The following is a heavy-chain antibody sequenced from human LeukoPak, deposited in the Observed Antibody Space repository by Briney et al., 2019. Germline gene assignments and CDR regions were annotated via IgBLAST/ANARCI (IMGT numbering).Heavy chain of an antibody. Sequence: SETLSLTCSVSGASISSRDYYWSWIRQPSGGGLEWIRYIYSVGTTYYNPSLERRATMSVDTSKNQLYLKLNSVTAADMAVYYCARDRDNYDSKYYFDYWGEGTLVSVSS. CDR3: ARDRDNYDSKYYFDY. CDR1: GASISSRDYY. CDR2: IYSVGTT. V-gene: IGHV4-30-4*01. D-gene: IGHD3-22*01. J-gene: IGHJ4*02.